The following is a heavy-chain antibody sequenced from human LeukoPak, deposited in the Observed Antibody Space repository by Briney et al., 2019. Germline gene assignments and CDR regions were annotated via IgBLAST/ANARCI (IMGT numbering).Heavy chain of an antibody. J-gene: IGHJ3*02. Sequence: PGRSLRLSCAASGFTLSSYGLHWVRQAPGKGLEWVAVISYDGSNKYYVDSVKGRFTISRVNSKNTLYLQMNSLRAEDTAVYSCAKYLGWFGELEAFDIWGQGTMVTVSS. CDR3: AKYLGWFGELEAFDI. V-gene: IGHV3-30*18. D-gene: IGHD3-10*01. CDR1: GFTLSSYG. CDR2: ISYDGSNK.